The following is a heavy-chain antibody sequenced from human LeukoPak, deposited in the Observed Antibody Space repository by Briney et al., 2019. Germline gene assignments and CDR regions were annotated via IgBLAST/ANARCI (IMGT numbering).Heavy chain of an antibody. CDR3: AGPLIYDILTGYQDAFDI. J-gene: IGHJ3*02. CDR1: GYTFTSYY. Sequence: GASVKVSCKASGYTFTSYYMHWVRQAPGQGLEWMGIINPSGGSTSYAQKFQGRVTMTRDTSTSTVYMELSSLRSEDTAVYYCAGPLIYDILTGYQDAFDIWGQGTMVTVCS. D-gene: IGHD3-9*01. V-gene: IGHV1-46*01. CDR2: INPSGGST.